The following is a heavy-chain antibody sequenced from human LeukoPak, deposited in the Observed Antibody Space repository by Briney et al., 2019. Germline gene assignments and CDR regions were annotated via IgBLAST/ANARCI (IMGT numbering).Heavy chain of an antibody. Sequence: SETLSLTCTVSGGSISSSRYYWGWIRQPPGKGLEWIGNIYYSGSTYYNPSLKSRVTISVDTSKNQFSLKLSSVTAADTAVYYCARTPGITYYFGSGSPNYFDYWGQGTLVTVSS. V-gene: IGHV4-39*07. D-gene: IGHD3-10*01. CDR3: ARTPGITYYFGSGSPNYFDY. J-gene: IGHJ4*02. CDR2: IYYSGST. CDR1: GGSISSSRYY.